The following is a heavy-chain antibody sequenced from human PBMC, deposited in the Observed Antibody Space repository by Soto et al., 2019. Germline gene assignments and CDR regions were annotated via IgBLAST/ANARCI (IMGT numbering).Heavy chain of an antibody. CDR1: GYSFSGYD. CDR2: VSTSIRST. D-gene: IGHD3-10*01. V-gene: IGHV1-18*04. Sequence: QGKLVQSGPEVKKPGASVKVSCTASGYSFSGYDFTWVRQAPGHGLEWLRWVSTSIRSTMSAEKLQGRLTVTTDTSTTTVYMELGGITSDDTAVYYCARDSGAALYGEDALDIWGQGTMVSVSS. J-gene: IGHJ3*02. CDR3: ARDSGAALYGEDALDI.